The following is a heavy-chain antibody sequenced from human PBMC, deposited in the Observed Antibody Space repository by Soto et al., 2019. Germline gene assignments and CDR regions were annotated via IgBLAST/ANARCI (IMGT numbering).Heavy chain of an antibody. J-gene: IGHJ4*02. V-gene: IGHV4-34*01. CDR2: INHSGST. Sequence: SETLSLTCAVYGGSFSGYYWSWIRQPPGKGLEWIGEINHSGSTNYNPSLKSRVTISVDTSKNQFSLKLSSVTAADTAVYYCARGSLRYFDWFPTFDYWGQGTLVTVSS. CDR3: ARGSLRYFDWFPTFDY. D-gene: IGHD3-9*01. CDR1: GGSFSGYY.